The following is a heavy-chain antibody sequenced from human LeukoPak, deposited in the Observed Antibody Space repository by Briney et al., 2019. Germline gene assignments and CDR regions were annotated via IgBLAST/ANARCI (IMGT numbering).Heavy chain of an antibody. V-gene: IGHV3-7*01. D-gene: IGHD3-10*01. Sequence: GGSLRLSCAASGFTFSSYWMSWVRQAPGKGLEWVANIKQDGSEKYYVDSVKGRFTISRDNAKNSLYLQMNSLRAEDTAVYYCAKDLMRDRWFGESWGQGTLVTVSS. J-gene: IGHJ5*02. CDR1: GFTFSSYW. CDR3: AKDLMRDRWFGES. CDR2: IKQDGSEK.